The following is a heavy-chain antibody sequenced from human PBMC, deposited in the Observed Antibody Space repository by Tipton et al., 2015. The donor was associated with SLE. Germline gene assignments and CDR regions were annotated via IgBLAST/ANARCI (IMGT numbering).Heavy chain of an antibody. CDR1: GGSISSYY. J-gene: IGHJ1*01. D-gene: IGHD3-10*01. CDR3: ARGGPYYYGSGSSPAEYFQD. CDR2: INHSGST. V-gene: IGHV4-34*01. Sequence: LTCTVSGGSISSYYWSWIRQPPGKGLEWIGEINHSGSTNYNPSLKSRVTISVDTSKNQFSLKLGSVTAADTAVYYCARGGPYYYGSGSSPAEYFQDWGHVTLVTVSS.